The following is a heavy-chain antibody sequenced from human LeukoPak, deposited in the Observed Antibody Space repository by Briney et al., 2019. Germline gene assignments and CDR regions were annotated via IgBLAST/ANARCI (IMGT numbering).Heavy chain of an antibody. CDR3: ARDEFSSGWYAGVDY. CDR2: IKQDGSEK. CDR1: GFTFTNYW. D-gene: IGHD6-19*01. V-gene: IGHV3-7*01. Sequence: GGSLRLSCAASGFTFTNYWMSWVRQAPGKGLEWVANIKQDGSEKLYVDSVKGRFTISRDNAENSLFLQMNSLRAEDTAVYYCARDEFSSGWYAGVDYWGQGTLVTVSS. J-gene: IGHJ4*02.